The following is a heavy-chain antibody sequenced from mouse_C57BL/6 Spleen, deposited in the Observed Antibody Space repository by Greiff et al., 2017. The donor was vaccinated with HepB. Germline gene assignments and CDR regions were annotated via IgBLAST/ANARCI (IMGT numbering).Heavy chain of an antibody. J-gene: IGHJ3*01. D-gene: IGHD2-4*01. CDR2: IYPGSGNT. V-gene: IGHV1-76*01. Sequence: QVQLQQSGAELVRPGASVKLSCKASGYTFTDYYINWVKQRPGQGLEWIARIYPGSGNTYYNEKFKGKATLTAEKSSSTAYMQLSSLTSDDSAVYFCARYDYDSWFAYWGQGTLVTVSA. CDR1: GYTFTDYY. CDR3: ARYDYDSWFAY.